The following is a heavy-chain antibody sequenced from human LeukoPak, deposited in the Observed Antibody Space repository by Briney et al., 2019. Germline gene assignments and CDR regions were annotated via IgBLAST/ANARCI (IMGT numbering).Heavy chain of an antibody. Sequence: GESLKISCKGSGFSFTNYWIDWVRHMPGKGLEWMGIIYPGDSETRYSPSFQGQVSISVDKSISTAYLQWSSLKASDTAIYYCARGYDIDVWGQGTTVTVPS. J-gene: IGHJ6*02. CDR2: IYPGDSET. V-gene: IGHV5-51*01. CDR3: ARGYDIDV. CDR1: GFSFTNYW.